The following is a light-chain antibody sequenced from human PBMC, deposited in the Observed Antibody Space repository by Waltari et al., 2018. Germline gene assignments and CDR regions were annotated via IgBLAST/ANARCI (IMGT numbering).Light chain of an antibody. V-gene: IGKV1-39*01. CDR3: QQSYSNPVT. Sequence: DIQMTQSPSSLSASVGDRVNITCRASQNIDNYLNWYQQKPGKAPNLLIYTASSLQSGVPSRFDGSGSGTDFTLTISSLQPEDFATYYCQQSYSNPVTFGGGTKVEIK. J-gene: IGKJ4*01. CDR2: TAS. CDR1: QNIDNY.